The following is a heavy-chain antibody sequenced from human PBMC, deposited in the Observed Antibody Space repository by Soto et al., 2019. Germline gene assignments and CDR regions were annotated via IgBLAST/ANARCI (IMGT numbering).Heavy chain of an antibody. Sequence: GSLRLSCAASGFTVSSKYMTWVRQAPGKGLEWVSLIQSGGTTYYADSVKGRFTISRDTSENTLHLQMDSLKASDTAMYYCARHASGRWLQPLYGMDVWGQGTTVTVSS. D-gene: IGHD5-12*01. J-gene: IGHJ6*02. CDR3: ARHASGRWLQPLYGMDV. V-gene: IGHV3-66*04. CDR1: GFTVSSKY. CDR2: IQSGGTT.